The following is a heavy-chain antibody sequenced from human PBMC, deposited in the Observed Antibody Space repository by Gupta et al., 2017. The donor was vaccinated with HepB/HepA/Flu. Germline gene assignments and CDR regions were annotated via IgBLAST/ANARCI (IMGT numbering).Heavy chain of an antibody. CDR1: GYTFTNYG. CDR3: ARDRGPDWNLGRGWFDP. J-gene: IGHJ5*02. V-gene: IGHV1-18*01. CDR2: ISAYNGNA. Sequence: QVHLVQSGAEVKKPGASVRVSCKVSGYTFTNYGISWLRQAPGQGLEWMGWISAYNGNADYTQKIQGGVSMTRKTSTSTAYMERRSLRSDDTAVYFCARDRGPDWNLGRGWFDPWGQGTLVTVSS. D-gene: IGHD1-7*01.